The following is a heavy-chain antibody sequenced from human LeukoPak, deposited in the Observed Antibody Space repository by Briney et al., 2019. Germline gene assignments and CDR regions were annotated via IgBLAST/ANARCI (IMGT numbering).Heavy chain of an antibody. D-gene: IGHD3-10*01. Sequence: PGGSLRLSCVASGFTFSSYWMTWVRQAPGKGLEWVANIKTDGSQIYYVDSVKGRFTISRDNAKNSLYLQMNSLRAEDTAVYYCARSWRYYGSGSYYDYWGQGTLVTVSS. CDR1: GFTFSSYW. CDR3: ARSWRYYGSGSYYDY. J-gene: IGHJ4*02. V-gene: IGHV3-7*03. CDR2: IKTDGSQI.